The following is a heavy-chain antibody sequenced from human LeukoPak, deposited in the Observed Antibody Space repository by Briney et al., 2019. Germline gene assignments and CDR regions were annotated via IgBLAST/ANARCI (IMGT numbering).Heavy chain of an antibody. D-gene: IGHD3-10*01. CDR1: GGSISSGSYY. Sequence: SETLSLTCTVSGGSISSGSYYWSWIRQPAGKGLEWIGRIYISGSTNYNPSLKSRVTISVDTSKNQFSLKLSSVTAADTAVYYCARRFSYYYGSGSYYKSRNWFDPWGQGTLVTVSS. CDR3: ARRFSYYYGSGSYYKSRNWFDP. CDR2: IYISGST. V-gene: IGHV4-61*02. J-gene: IGHJ5*02.